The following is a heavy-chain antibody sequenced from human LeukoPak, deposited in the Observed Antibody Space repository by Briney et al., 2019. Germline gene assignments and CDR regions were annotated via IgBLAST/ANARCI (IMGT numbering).Heavy chain of an antibody. V-gene: IGHV1-46*01. J-gene: IGHJ3*02. Sequence: GASVKVSCKASGYTFTSYYMHWVRQAPGQGLEWMGIINPSGGSTSYAQMFQGRVTMTRDMSTSTVYMELSSLRSEDTAVYYCARDSRAAAGYDAFDIWGQGTMVTVSS. D-gene: IGHD6-13*01. CDR2: INPSGGST. CDR1: GYTFTSYY. CDR3: ARDSRAAAGYDAFDI.